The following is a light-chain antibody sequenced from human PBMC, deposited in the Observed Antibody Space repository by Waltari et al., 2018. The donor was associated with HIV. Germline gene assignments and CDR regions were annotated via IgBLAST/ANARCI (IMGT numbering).Light chain of an antibody. V-gene: IGLV3-9*01. J-gene: IGLJ2*01. Sequence: SYELTQPLSVSVALGQTARITCGGNNIGSKNVHWYQQKPGQAPVLVIYRESNRPSGIPERFSGSNSGNTATLTISRAQAGDEADYYCQVWGSSTKVFGGGTKLTVL. CDR1: NIGSKN. CDR3: QVWGSSTKV. CDR2: RES.